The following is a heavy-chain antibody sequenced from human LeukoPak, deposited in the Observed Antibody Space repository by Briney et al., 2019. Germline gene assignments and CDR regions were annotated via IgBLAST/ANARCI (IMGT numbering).Heavy chain of an antibody. D-gene: IGHD3-10*01. CDR2: IKSKTDGETT. CDR1: GFTFTNAW. Sequence: GGSLRLSCVDSGFTFTNAWMSWVRQAPGKGLEWIGRIKSKTDGETTNYAEPVRGRFTISRDDSKSAVYLQMNSLKIEDTAVYYCTTDLGTYYHGSQRLIPIDFWGQGTLVTVSS. V-gene: IGHV3-15*01. CDR3: TTDLGTYYHGSQRLIPIDF. J-gene: IGHJ4*02.